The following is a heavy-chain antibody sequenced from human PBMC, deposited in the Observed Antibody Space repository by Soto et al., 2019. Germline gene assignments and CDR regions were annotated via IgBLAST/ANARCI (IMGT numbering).Heavy chain of an antibody. J-gene: IGHJ4*02. CDR1: GGSFSGYY. D-gene: IGHD1-20*01. V-gene: IGHV4-34*01. CDR2: INHSGST. CDR3: ARGFAYIDY. Sequence: SETLSLTCAVYGGSFSGYYWSWIRQPPGKGLEWIGEINHSGSTNYNPSLKSRVTISVDTSKNQFSLKLSSVTAADTAVYYCARGFAYIDYWGQGTLVTVSS.